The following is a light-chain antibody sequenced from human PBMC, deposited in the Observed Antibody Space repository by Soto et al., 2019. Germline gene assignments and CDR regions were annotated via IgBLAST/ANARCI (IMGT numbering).Light chain of an antibody. CDR3: CTDAGTYKV. V-gene: IGLV2-11*01. CDR2: HVS. J-gene: IGLJ1*01. Sequence: QSALTQPRSVSGSPGQSVTISCTGTSSDIGAYNYVSCYQQHPDKAPKLMIYHVSKRPSGVPDRFSGSKSGNAASLTISGLQAEDEADYYCCTDAGTYKVFGTGTKLTVL. CDR1: SSDIGAYNY.